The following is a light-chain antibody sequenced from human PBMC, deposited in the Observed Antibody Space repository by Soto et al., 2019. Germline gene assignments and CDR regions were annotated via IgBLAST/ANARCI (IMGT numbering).Light chain of an antibody. V-gene: IGKV3-20*01. J-gene: IGKJ5*01. Sequence: EIVMTQSPATLSVSPGERATLSCRASHSVSGSYLTWYQQKPGQAPRLLIYGASTRATGIPDRFSGSGSGTHFTLTISRLEPGDFAVYYCQHFGGTTFTFGQGTRLEIK. CDR1: HSVSGSY. CDR2: GAS. CDR3: QHFGGTTFT.